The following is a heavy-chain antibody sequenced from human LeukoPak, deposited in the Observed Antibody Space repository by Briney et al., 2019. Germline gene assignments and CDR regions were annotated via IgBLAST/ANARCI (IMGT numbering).Heavy chain of an antibody. CDR3: ARGGSSGYYYYGMDV. V-gene: IGHV1-18*01. Sequence: ASVKVSCKASGYTFTSYGISWVRQAPGKGLEWMGWISAYNGNTNYAQKLQGRVTMTTDASTSTAYMELRSLRSDDTAVYYCARGGSSGYYYYGMDVWGQGTTVTVSS. CDR1: GYTFTSYG. J-gene: IGHJ6*02. D-gene: IGHD6-19*01. CDR2: ISAYNGNT.